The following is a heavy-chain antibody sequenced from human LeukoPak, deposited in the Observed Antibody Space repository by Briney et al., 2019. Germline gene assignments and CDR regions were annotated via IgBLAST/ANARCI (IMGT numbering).Heavy chain of an antibody. CDR1: GGSISNYY. D-gene: IGHD3-22*01. Sequence: PSETLSLTCTVSGGSISNYYWSWIRQPAGKGLEWIGHIYASGNTNYNPSLKSRVTMSVDTSKNQFSLKLSSVTAADTAVYYCAGRGYKRYDYNWFDPWGQGTLVTVSS. J-gene: IGHJ5*02. V-gene: IGHV4-4*07. CDR2: IYASGNT. CDR3: AGRGYKRYDYNWFDP.